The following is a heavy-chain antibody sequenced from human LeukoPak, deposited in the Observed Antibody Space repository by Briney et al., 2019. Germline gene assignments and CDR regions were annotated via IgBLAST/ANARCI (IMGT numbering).Heavy chain of an antibody. V-gene: IGHV3-21*01. CDR1: GFTFSSYS. J-gene: IGHJ4*02. Sequence: SGGSLRLSCAASGFTFSSYSMNWVRQSPGKGLEWVSSISSSSSYIYYADSVKGRFTISRDNAKNSLYLQMNSLRAEDTAVYYCARDLLGWNYLFDYWGQGTLVTVSS. CDR2: ISSSSSYI. D-gene: IGHD1-7*01. CDR3: ARDLLGWNYLFDY.